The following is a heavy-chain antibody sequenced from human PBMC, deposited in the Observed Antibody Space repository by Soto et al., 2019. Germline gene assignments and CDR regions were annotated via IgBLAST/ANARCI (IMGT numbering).Heavy chain of an antibody. D-gene: IGHD3-10*01. CDR2: FNAYNGNT. V-gene: IGHV1-18*01. CDR3: ARVGFGMGFGELLPTAFDI. J-gene: IGHJ3*02. CDR1: GYTFTSYA. Sequence: VASAKVSFKASGYTFTSYAIPWVRQAPGQGLEWMGWFNAYNGNTNYAQKLQGRVTMTTDTSTSTAYMELRSLRSDDTAVYYCARVGFGMGFGELLPTAFDIWGQGTMVTRLL.